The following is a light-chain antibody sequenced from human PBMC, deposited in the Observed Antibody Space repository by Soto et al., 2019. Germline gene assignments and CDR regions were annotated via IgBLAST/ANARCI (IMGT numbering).Light chain of an antibody. CDR3: LLSYSGARL. CDR1: TGAVTSGHY. Sequence: QAVVTQEPSLTVSPGGTVTLTCGSSTGAVTSGHYPYWFQQKPGQAPTTLIYDTTNTHSWTPARFSGSLLGGKAALTLSGAEAEDEAEYFCLLSYSGARLFGGGTQLTVL. J-gene: IGLJ3*02. V-gene: IGLV7-46*01. CDR2: DTT.